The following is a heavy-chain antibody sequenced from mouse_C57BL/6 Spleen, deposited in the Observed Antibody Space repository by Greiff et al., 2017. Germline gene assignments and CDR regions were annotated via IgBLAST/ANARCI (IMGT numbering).Heavy chain of an antibody. CDR3: ARGDYYYGSSYEWYFDV. J-gene: IGHJ1*03. Sequence: DVQLQESGPGLVKPSQSLSLTCSVTGYSITSGYYWNWIRQFPGNKLEWMGYISYDGSNNYNPSLKNRISITRDTSKNQFFLKLNSVTTEDTATYYCARGDYYYGSSYEWYFDVWGTGTTVTVSS. V-gene: IGHV3-6*01. D-gene: IGHD1-1*01. CDR2: ISYDGSN. CDR1: GYSITSGYY.